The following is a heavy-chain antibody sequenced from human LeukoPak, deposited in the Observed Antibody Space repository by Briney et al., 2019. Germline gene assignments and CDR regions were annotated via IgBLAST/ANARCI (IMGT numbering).Heavy chain of an antibody. CDR1: GYTFTTYD. V-gene: IGHV1-8*01. D-gene: IGHD1-1*01. J-gene: IGHJ4*02. Sequence: ASLKLSCKASGYTFTTYDINWVRQATGQGLEWMGWMNPNSGNTGYAQKFQGRVTMTRNTSISTAYMQLSSLRSEDTAVYYCARTWNDDFVYWGQGTLVTVSP. CDR3: ARTWNDDFVY. CDR2: MNPNSGNT.